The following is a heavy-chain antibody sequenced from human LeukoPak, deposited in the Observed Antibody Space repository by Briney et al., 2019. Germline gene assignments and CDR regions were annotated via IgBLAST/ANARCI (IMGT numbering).Heavy chain of an antibody. CDR1: GYRFTSYW. D-gene: IGHD2-15*01. J-gene: IGHJ4*02. V-gene: IGHV5-51*01. CDR2: IYPGDSDT. CDR3: AVGYCSGGSCYKVDY. Sequence: GASLQISFKGSGYRFTSYWIGWVRQMPGKGLEWMGIIYPGDSDTRYSPSFQGQVTISADKSISTAYLQWSSLKASDTAMYYCAVGYCSGGSCYKVDYWGQGTLVTVSS.